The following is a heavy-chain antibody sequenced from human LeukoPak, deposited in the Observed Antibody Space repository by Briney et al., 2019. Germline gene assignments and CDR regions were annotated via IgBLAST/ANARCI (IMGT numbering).Heavy chain of an antibody. CDR3: ARGPVLMVYAPYNWFDP. V-gene: IGHV1-2*02. CDR2: INPNSGGT. D-gene: IGHD2-8*01. J-gene: IGHJ5*02. CDR1: GYTFTGYY. Sequence: GASVKVSCKASGYTFTGYYMHWVRRAPGQGLEWMGWINPNSGGTNYAQKFQGRVTMTRDTSISTAYMELSRLRSDDTAVYYCARGPVLMVYAPYNWFDPWGQGTLVTVSS.